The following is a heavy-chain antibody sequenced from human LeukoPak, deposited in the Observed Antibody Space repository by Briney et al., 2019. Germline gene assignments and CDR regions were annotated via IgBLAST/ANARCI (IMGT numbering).Heavy chain of an antibody. V-gene: IGHV5-51*01. J-gene: IGHJ3*02. CDR3: ARAYTTYYYDSSGYNHDAFDI. D-gene: IGHD3-22*01. CDR2: IYPGDSDT. CDR1: GYSFTSFW. Sequence: GESLKISCKGSGYSFTSFWIGWVRQMPGNGLEWMGIIYPGDSDTRYSPSFQGQVTISADKSISTSYLQWSSLKASDTAMYYCARAYTTYYYDSSGYNHDAFDIWGQGTMVTVSS.